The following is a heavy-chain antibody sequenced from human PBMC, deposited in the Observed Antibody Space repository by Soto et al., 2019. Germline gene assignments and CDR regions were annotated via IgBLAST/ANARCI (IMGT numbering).Heavy chain of an antibody. CDR2: ISGSGGST. CDR3: AKAGLRDPYYDFWSGYYNPAFDY. D-gene: IGHD3-3*01. Sequence: GGSLRLSCAASGFTFSSFAMSWVRQAPGKGLEWVSVISGSGGSTYYADSVKGRFTISRDNSKNTLYLQMNSLRAEDTAVYYWAKAGLRDPYYDFWSGYYNPAFDYWGQGTLVTVSS. V-gene: IGHV3-23*01. CDR1: GFTFSSFA. J-gene: IGHJ4*02.